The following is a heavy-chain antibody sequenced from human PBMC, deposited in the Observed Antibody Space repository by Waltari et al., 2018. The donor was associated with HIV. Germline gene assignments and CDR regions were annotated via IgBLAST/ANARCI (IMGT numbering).Heavy chain of an antibody. CDR3: VRVVSGGSGSSWIDP. Sequence: QVQLQESGPGLVKPSETLFLTCAVSGGSLSSYNWWTWVRQPPGKGLGGFGEISHVGSNKYNQSRKRRVTMSVDKSKNQFALELRSVTAADTAVYYCVRVVSGGSGSSWIDPWGQGTLVTVSS. CDR2: ISHVGSN. CDR1: GGSLSSYNW. V-gene: IGHV4-4*02. D-gene: IGHD6-19*01. J-gene: IGHJ5*02.